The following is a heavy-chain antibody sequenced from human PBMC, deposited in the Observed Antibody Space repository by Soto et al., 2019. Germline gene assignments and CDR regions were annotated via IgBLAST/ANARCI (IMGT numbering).Heavy chain of an antibody. CDR1: GGSISSYY. CDR2: IYYSGST. J-gene: IGHJ6*02. CDR3: ARDRIVATIPYYYYGMDV. D-gene: IGHD5-12*01. Sequence: TLSLTCTVSGGSISSYYWSWIRQPPGKGLEWIGYIYYSGSTNYNPSLKSRVTISVDTSKNQFSLKLSSVTAADTAVYYCARDRIVATIPYYYYGMDVWGQGTTVTVSS. V-gene: IGHV4-59*01.